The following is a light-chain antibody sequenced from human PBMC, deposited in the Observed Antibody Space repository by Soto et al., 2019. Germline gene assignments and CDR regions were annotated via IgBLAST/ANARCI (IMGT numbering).Light chain of an antibody. J-gene: IGKJ2*01. CDR2: DGS. CDR1: QDIRND. CDR3: QQYDSYPYT. V-gene: IGKV1-6*01. Sequence: AIQMTQSPSSLSASVGDRVTITCRASQDIRNDLGWYQQKPGKAPKLLIYDGSKLQSGVPSRFSGSVSGTDFTLTISSLQPGDFATYYCQQYDSYPYTFGQGTKLEIK.